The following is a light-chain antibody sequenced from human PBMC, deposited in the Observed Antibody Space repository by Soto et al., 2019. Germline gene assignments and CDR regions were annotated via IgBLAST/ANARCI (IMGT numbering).Light chain of an antibody. CDR1: SSNIGSFYD. CDR2: GDN. J-gene: IGLJ2*01. V-gene: IGLV1-40*01. CDR3: QSYDNSLNHVV. Sequence: QPVLTQPPSVSGAPGQRVTIPCTGSSSNIGSFYDVHWYQQLPGTVPKLLIYGDNNRPSGVPDRFSGSKSGTAASLAITGLQAEDDADYYCQSYDNSLNHVVFGGGTKLTVL.